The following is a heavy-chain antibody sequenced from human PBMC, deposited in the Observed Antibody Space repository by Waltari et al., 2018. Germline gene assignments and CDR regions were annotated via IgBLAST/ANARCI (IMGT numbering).Heavy chain of an antibody. J-gene: IGHJ3*02. CDR3: TRDNNRGVFDI. D-gene: IGHD2-8*01. Sequence: EVQLVESGGGLVKPGGSLRLSCSASGFTFSRHRMNWVRQARGKGLEWVSSVSNSSSNIYYADSLKGRFTISRGNAKNLVYLEIKSLRAEDTAIYYCTRDNNRGVFDIWGQGTMVTVSP. V-gene: IGHV3-21*01. CDR1: GFTFSRHR. CDR2: VSNSSSNI.